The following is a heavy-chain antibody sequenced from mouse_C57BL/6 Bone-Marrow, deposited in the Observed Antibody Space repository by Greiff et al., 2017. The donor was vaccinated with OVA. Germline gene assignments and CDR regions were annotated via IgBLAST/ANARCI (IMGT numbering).Heavy chain of an antibody. CDR3: ARPRGVDY. J-gene: IGHJ4*01. CDR1: GFTFSSYT. CDR2: ISGGGGNT. V-gene: IGHV5-9*01. Sequence: EVMLVESGGGLVKPGGSLKLSCAASGFTFSSYTMSWVRQTPEKRLEWVATISGGGGNTYYPDSVKGRFTISRDNAKNTLYLQMSSLRAEDTALYYCARPRGVDYWGQGTSVTVSS.